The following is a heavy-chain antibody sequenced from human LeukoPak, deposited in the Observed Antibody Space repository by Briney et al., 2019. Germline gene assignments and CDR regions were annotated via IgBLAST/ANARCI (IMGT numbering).Heavy chain of an antibody. D-gene: IGHD3-3*01. J-gene: IGHJ4*02. V-gene: IGHV1-24*01. Sequence: GASVKVSCKASGYTFTDSYIHWVRQAPGKGPEWMGGFDPEDGETIYAQKFQGRITMTEDTSTDTAYMELSSLRSEDTAVYYCATDLYSGGWSEWGQGTLVTVSS. CDR1: GYTFTDSY. CDR2: FDPEDGET. CDR3: ATDLYSGGWSE.